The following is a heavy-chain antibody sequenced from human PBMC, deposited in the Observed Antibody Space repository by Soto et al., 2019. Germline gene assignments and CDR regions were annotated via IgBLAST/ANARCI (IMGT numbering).Heavy chain of an antibody. V-gene: IGHV1-69*13. Sequence: SVKVSCKASGGTFSSYAISWVRQAPGQGLEWMGGIIPIFGTANYAQKFQGRVTITADESTSTSYMEVNNLRSEDTAVYYCAKVRYSSPRAYYDGMYVWGKGTTVTVSS. CDR2: IIPIFGTA. D-gene: IGHD2-2*01. J-gene: IGHJ6*04. CDR1: GGTFSSYA. CDR3: AKVRYSSPRAYYDGMYV.